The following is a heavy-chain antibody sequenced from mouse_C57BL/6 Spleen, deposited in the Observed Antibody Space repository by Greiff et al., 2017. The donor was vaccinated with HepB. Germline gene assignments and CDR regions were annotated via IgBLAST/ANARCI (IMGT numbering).Heavy chain of an antibody. CDR2: ISDGGSYT. Sequence: DVKLVESGGGLVKPGGSLKLSCAASGFTFSSYAMSWVRQTPEKRLEWVATISDGGSYTYYPDNVKGRFTISRDNAKNNLYLQMSHLKSEDTAMYYCARDYYGKNFDYWGQGTTLTVSS. D-gene: IGHD1-1*01. V-gene: IGHV5-4*01. CDR3: ARDYYGKNFDY. J-gene: IGHJ2*01. CDR1: GFTFSSYA.